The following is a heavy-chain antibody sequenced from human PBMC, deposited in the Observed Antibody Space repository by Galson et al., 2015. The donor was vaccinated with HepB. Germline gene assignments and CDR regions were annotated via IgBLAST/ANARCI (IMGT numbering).Heavy chain of an antibody. CDR1: GFTFSSYG. Sequence: SLRLSCAASGFTFSSYGMHWVRQAPGKGLEWVAVIWYDGGNKYYADSVKGRFTISRDNSKNTLYLQMNSLRAEDTAVYYCARDGGFGELYYWGQGTLVTVSS. J-gene: IGHJ4*02. D-gene: IGHD3-10*01. V-gene: IGHV3-33*01. CDR3: ARDGGFGELYY. CDR2: IWYDGGNK.